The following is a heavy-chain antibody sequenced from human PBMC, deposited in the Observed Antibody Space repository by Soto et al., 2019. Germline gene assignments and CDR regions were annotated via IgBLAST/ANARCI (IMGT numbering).Heavy chain of an antibody. D-gene: IGHD2-15*01. V-gene: IGHV1-18*01. J-gene: IGHJ6*02. CDR3: ATEGICDCSGVRDLHYYYYVMDV. CDR1: GYTFTSYG. CDR2: ISAYNGNT. Sequence: ASVKVSCKASGYTFTSYGISWVRQAPGQGLEWMGWISAYNGNTNYAQKLQGRVTMTTDTSTSTAYMELRSLRSDDTAVYYCATEGICDCSGVRDLHYYYYVMDVWGQGTTVTVSS.